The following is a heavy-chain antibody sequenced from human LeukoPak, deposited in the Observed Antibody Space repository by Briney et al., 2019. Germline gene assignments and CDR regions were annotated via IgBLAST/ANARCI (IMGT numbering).Heavy chain of an antibody. V-gene: IGHV3-23*01. J-gene: IGHJ3*02. CDR3: AKEGVGAMRGAFDI. CDR2: ISGSGGST. Sequence: VISGSGGSTYYADSVKGRFTISRDNSKNTLYLQMNSLRAEDTAVYYCAKEGVGAMRGAFDIWGQGTMVTVSS. D-gene: IGHD1-26*01.